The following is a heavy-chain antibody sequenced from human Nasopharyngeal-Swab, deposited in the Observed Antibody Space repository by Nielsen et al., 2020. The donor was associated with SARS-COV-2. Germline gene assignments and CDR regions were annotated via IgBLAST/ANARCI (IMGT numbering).Heavy chain of an antibody. V-gene: IGHV2-5*02. D-gene: IGHD2-2*01. J-gene: IGHJ4*02. CDR2: VHWDDEK. Sequence: WIRQPPGKALEWLALVHWDDEKRYSPSLKSRLTITNDTSKNQVVLTMTNVDPVNTATYYCARGYQLKRGFDYWGQGTLVTVSS. CDR3: ARGYQLKRGFDY.